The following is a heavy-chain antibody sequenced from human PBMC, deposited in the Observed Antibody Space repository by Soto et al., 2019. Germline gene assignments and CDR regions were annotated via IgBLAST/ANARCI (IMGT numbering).Heavy chain of an antibody. J-gene: IGHJ4*02. V-gene: IGHV1-18*04. D-gene: IGHD3-16*01. Sequence: ASVKVSCKTSGYTFTTYGVSCVRQAPGQGLEWMAWISAYNGNTNYAQKFRDRVSITTDTSTTTAYMELRSLRSDDTAVYYCVIDMGDGYGFCLDYWGQRTLVTVSS. CDR2: ISAYNGNT. CDR3: VIDMGDGYGFCLDY. CDR1: GYTFTTYG.